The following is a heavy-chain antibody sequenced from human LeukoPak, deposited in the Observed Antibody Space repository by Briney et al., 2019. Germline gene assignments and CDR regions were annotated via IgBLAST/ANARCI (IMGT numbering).Heavy chain of an antibody. J-gene: IGHJ6*03. V-gene: IGHV3-23*01. CDR2: ISDSGGST. D-gene: IGHD3-10*02. CDR3: ARAGRKSRGVDLVRKKETGYYYYMDV. CDR1: GFSFSSYA. Sequence: GGSLRLSCAASGFSFSSYAMSWVRQAPGKRLEWVSDISDSGGSTYYVDSVKGRFTISRDNSKNTLYLQMNSLRAEDTAVYYCARAGRKSRGVDLVRKKETGYYYYMDVWGKGTTVTVSS.